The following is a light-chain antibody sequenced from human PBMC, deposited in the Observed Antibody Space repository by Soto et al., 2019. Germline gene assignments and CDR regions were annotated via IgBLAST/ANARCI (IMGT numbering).Light chain of an antibody. CDR1: QSINNRY. J-gene: IGKJ3*01. Sequence: DIVLTQSEGTLSLSPGERATLSCRASQSINNRYLAWYQQKLGQAPRLLIYVASSRATGIPDRFSGSGSETDFTLTISRLEPEDVAVYYRQQFRSSPGFTFGPRTKVYIQ. CDR2: VAS. CDR3: QQFRSSPGFT. V-gene: IGKV3-20*01.